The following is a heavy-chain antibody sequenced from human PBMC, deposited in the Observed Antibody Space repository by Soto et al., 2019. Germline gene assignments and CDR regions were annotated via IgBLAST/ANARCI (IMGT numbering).Heavy chain of an antibody. D-gene: IGHD1-1*01. Sequence: GGSLRLSCAASGFTFSSYGMHWVRQAPGKGLEWVAVIWYDGSNKYYADSVKGRFTISRDNSKNTLYLQMNSLRAEDTAVYYCARLYVAGTIGSYMDVWGKGTTVTVSS. V-gene: IGHV3-33*01. J-gene: IGHJ6*03. CDR3: ARLYVAGTIGSYMDV. CDR1: GFTFSSYG. CDR2: IWYDGSNK.